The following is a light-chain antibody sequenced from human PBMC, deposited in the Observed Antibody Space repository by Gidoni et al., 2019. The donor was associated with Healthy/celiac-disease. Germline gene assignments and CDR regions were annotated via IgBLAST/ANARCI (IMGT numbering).Light chain of an antibody. J-gene: IGLJ3*02. CDR1: PEAVTSGYY. CDR3: LLYYGGAQLGV. Sequence: QTVVTQEPSLTVSPGGTVTLTCASSPEAVTSGYYPNWFQQKPGQAPTALIYSSSNKHSWTPARFSGSLLGGKAALTLSGVQPEDEAEYYCLLYYGGAQLGVFGGGTKLTVL. CDR2: SSS. V-gene: IGLV7-43*01.